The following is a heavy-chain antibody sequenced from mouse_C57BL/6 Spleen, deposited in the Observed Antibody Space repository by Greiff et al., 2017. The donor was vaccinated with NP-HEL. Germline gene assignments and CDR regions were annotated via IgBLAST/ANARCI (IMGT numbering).Heavy chain of an antibody. J-gene: IGHJ3*01. D-gene: IGHD1-1*01. Sequence: EVQLQQSGAELVRPGASVKLSCTASGFNIKDYYMHWVKQRPEQGLEWIGRIDPADGDTEYAPKFQGKATMTADTSSNTAYLQLSSLTSEDTAVYYCTTYYYGSSERFAYWGQGTLVTVSA. CDR2: IDPADGDT. CDR3: TTYYYGSSERFAY. V-gene: IGHV14-1*01. CDR1: GFNIKDYY.